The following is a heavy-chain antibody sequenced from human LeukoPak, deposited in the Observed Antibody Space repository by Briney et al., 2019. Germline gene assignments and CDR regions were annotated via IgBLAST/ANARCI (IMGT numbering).Heavy chain of an antibody. V-gene: IGHV3-43*01. CDR1: GFVFDDYS. CDR3: ASEGGYKGPFDY. CDR2: INWYGSGT. J-gene: IGHJ4*02. D-gene: IGHD3-22*01. Sequence: GGSLRLSCAASGFVFDDYSMLWVRQTPGKGLEWISAINWYGSGTYYAESLKGRFTISRDNGDSTLYLQMNNLRTDDTALYYCASEGGYKGPFDYWGRGTLVTVSS.